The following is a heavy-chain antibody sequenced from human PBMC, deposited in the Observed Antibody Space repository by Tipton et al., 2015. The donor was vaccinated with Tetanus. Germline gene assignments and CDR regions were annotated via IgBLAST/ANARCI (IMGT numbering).Heavy chain of an antibody. V-gene: IGHV1-69*06. D-gene: IGHD3-22*01. CDR2: IVTILGAA. CDR1: GGSFSTYI. Sequence: QSGAEVKKPGSSVKVSCKTSGGSFSTYITSWVRQAPGEGLEWMGGIVTILGAANYAQKFQGRVTITAESSTNSVYMELRGLKSEDTAVYYCARDLYHYDDTGYHRRYYLDSWGQGTLVTVSS. J-gene: IGHJ4*02. CDR3: ARDLYHYDDTGYHRRYYLDS.